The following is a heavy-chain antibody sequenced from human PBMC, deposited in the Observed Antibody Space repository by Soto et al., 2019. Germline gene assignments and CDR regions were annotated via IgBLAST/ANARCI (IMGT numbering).Heavy chain of an antibody. V-gene: IGHV3-66*01. D-gene: IGHD6-13*01. Sequence: GGSLRLSCAASGFTVSSNYMSWVRQAPGKGLEWVSVIYSGGSTYYADSVKGRFTISRDNSKNTLYLQMNSLRAEDTAVYYCARSSYSSSMDYWGQGTLVTVSS. CDR2: IYSGGST. CDR1: GFTVSSNY. CDR3: ARSSYSSSMDY. J-gene: IGHJ4*02.